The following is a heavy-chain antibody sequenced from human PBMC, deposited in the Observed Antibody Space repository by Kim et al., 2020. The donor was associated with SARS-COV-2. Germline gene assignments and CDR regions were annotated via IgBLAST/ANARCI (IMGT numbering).Heavy chain of an antibody. J-gene: IGHJ6*02. Sequence: GGSLRLSCAASGFTFSIYAMSWVRQAPGKGLEWVSVISGNGVSTYYADSVRGRFTISRDNSKNTLYLQVNSLRVEDTAIYYCAKSAASGSYYYGLDVWGQGTTGTVS. D-gene: IGHD3-22*01. CDR2: ISGNGVST. CDR3: AKSAASGSYYYGLDV. V-gene: IGHV3-23*01. CDR1: GFTFSIYA.